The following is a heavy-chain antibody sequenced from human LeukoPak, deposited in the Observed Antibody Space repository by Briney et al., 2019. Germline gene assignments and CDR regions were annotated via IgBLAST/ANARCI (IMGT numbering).Heavy chain of an antibody. CDR3: ARDWGVWQCCDY. J-gene: IGHJ4*02. D-gene: IGHD6-19*01. Sequence: GGSLRLSCAASGFTFSTYGMHWVRQAPGKGLEWVAVIWYDGSNKYYADSVKGRFTISRDNSKNTLYLHMNSLRAEDTAVYYCARDWGVWQCCDYWGQGTLVTVSS. V-gene: IGHV3-33*08. CDR1: GFTFSTYG. CDR2: IWYDGSNK.